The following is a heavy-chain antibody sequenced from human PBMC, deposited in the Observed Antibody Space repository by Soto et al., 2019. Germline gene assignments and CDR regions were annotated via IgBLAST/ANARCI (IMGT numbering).Heavy chain of an antibody. D-gene: IGHD1-1*01. V-gene: IGHV4-59*01. Sequence: SETLSLTCSVSGGSISRYYWSWIRQPPGKGLEWTGYIFNSGRSGSTNYNPSLKSRVTISVDTSKNQFSLKLNSVTAADTAVYYCAKTALGWFDPWGQGTLVTVSS. CDR3: AKTALGWFDP. CDR1: GGSISRYY. J-gene: IGHJ5*02. CDR2: IFNSGRSGST.